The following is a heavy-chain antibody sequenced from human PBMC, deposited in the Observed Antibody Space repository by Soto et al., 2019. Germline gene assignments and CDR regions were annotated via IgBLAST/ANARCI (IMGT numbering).Heavy chain of an antibody. CDR2: INNDGSTT. CDR1: EFALSTYW. CDR3: VRDRATYTSSQLGY. J-gene: IGHJ4*02. Sequence: GGSLRLSCTASEFALSTYWMHWVRQAPGKGLVWVACINNDGSTTEYAGSVKGRFTISRDNAKNTLYLQMNSLRAEDTAMYYCVRDRATYTSSQLGYWGQGTLVTISS. V-gene: IGHV3-74*01. D-gene: IGHD6-13*01.